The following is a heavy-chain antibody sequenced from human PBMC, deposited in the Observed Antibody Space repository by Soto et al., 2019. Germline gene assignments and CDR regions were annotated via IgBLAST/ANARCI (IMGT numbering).Heavy chain of an antibody. J-gene: IGHJ4*02. Sequence: QVQLVESGGGVVQPGRSLRLSCAASGFTFSSYAMHWVRQAPGKGLEWVAVISYDGSNKYYADSVKGRFTISRDNSKNPLYLQMNSLRADDTAVYYCAREDYWGQGTLVTVSS. CDR1: GFTFSSYA. V-gene: IGHV3-30-3*01. CDR3: AREDY. CDR2: ISYDGSNK.